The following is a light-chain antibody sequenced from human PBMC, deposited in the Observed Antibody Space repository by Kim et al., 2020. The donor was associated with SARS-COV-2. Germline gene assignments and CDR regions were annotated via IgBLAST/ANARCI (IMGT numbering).Light chain of an antibody. CDR2: AAS. V-gene: IGKV3-15*01. J-gene: IGKJ4*01. CDR3: QQYNNWPPLT. Sequence: EIVMTQSPASLSVSPGETATLSCRASQSASNDLAWYQQKPGQAPRLLIYAASARAAGVPPRFSGTGSGTEFTLTISGLQSEDFAVYYCQQYNNWPPLTFGGGTKVDIK. CDR1: QSASND.